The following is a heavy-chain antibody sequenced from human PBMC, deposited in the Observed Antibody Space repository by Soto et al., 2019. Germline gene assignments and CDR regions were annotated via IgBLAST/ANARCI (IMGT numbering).Heavy chain of an antibody. Sequence: GGSLRLSCVASGFTFSSYSMNWVRQAPGKGLEWVSSISSSSSYIYYADSLKGRFTISRDNAKNSLYLHMNSLRAEDTAVYYCARAWFYGSGSYAFDIWGQGTMVTVSS. D-gene: IGHD3-10*01. CDR1: GFTFSSYS. V-gene: IGHV3-21*01. CDR2: ISSSSSYI. J-gene: IGHJ3*02. CDR3: ARAWFYGSGSYAFDI.